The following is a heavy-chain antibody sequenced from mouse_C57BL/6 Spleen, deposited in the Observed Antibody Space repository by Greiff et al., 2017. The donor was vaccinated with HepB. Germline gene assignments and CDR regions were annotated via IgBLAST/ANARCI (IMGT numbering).Heavy chain of an antibody. J-gene: IGHJ2*01. D-gene: IGHD2-10*01. CDR1: GYSITSGYY. Sequence: ESGPGLVKPSQSLSLTCSVTGYSITSGYYWNWIRQFPGNKLEWMGYISYDGSNNYNPSLKNRISITRDTSKNQFFLKLNSVTTEDTATYYCARGPTTTDGIDYWGQGTTLTVSS. CDR2: ISYDGSN. V-gene: IGHV3-6*01. CDR3: ARGPTTTDGIDY.